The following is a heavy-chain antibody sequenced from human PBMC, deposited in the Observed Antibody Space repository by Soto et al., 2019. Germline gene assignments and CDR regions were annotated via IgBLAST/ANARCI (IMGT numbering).Heavy chain of an antibody. Sequence: GGSLRLSCAASGFTFSSYGMHWVRQAPSKGLEWVAVISYDGSNKYYADSVKGRFTISRDNSKNTLYLQMNSLRAEDTAVYYCAKDGVIKEFGNFAYWGQGTLVTVSS. CDR3: AKDGVIKEFGNFAY. D-gene: IGHD3-22*01. CDR1: GFTFSSYG. CDR2: ISYDGSNK. V-gene: IGHV3-30*18. J-gene: IGHJ4*02.